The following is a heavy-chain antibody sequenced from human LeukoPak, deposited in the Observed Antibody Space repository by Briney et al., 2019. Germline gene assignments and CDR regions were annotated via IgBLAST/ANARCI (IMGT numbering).Heavy chain of an antibody. CDR3: AREGGPYRPLDY. V-gene: IGHV4-4*02. CDR2: VHLSGRT. Sequence: SETLSLTRGASGGSISSTNWWTWVRQPPGEGLEWIGEVHLSGRTNYNPSLESRVTMSVDMSENHISLKLTSVTAADTAVYYCAREGGPYRPLDYSGQGTLVTVSS. J-gene: IGHJ4*02. CDR1: GGSISSTNW.